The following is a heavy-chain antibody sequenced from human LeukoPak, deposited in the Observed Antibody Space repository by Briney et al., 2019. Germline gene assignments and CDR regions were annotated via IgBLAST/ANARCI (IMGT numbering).Heavy chain of an antibody. CDR1: GGSISSYY. Sequence: SETLSLTCTVSGGSISSYYWSWIRQPPGKGLEWIGYIYYGGSTNYNPSLKSRVTISVDTSKNQFSLKLSSVTAADTAVYYCARDIYGDYTFDYWGQGTLVTVSS. V-gene: IGHV4-59*01. J-gene: IGHJ4*02. CDR2: IYYGGST. CDR3: ARDIYGDYTFDY. D-gene: IGHD4-17*01.